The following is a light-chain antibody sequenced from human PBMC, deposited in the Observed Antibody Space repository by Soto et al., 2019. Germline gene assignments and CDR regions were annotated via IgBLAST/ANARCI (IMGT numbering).Light chain of an antibody. CDR1: QDISKY. J-gene: IGKJ3*01. V-gene: IGKV1-33*01. CDR2: DAS. CDR3: QLYDSFPFT. Sequence: DIQMTQSPSSLSASVGDRVTITCQASQDISKYLNWYQQQPGKAPKLLIYDASNLETGVPSRFSGTGSGAYYTFTISSLHPEDFATYHCQLYDSFPFTFGPGTKVEIK.